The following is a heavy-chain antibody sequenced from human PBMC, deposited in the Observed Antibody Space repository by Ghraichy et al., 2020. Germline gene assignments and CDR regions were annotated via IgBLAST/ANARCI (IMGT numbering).Heavy chain of an antibody. V-gene: IGHV1-2*02. CDR2: INPNTGGT. CDR3: ARSGVIMVATTGHFFDF. D-gene: IGHD1-26*01. J-gene: IGHJ3*01. Sequence: GESLNISCRASGYTFSGNYLHWVRQGPGQGLEWMGWINPNTGGTNCAQKFQGRVTMTRDTSISTAYMELSRLISDDTAVYYCARSGVIMVATTGHFFDFWGQGTMVTVSP. CDR1: GYTFSGNY.